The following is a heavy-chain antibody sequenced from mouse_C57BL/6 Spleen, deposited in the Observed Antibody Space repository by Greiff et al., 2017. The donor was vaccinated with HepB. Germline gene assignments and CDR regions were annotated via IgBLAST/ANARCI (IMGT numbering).Heavy chain of an antibody. CDR1: GYSFSSSW. J-gene: IGHJ2*01. D-gene: IGHD1-1*01. CDR2: IYPGDGDT. CDR3: ARSITTVVATNFDY. Sequence: QVQLMESGPELVKPGASVKISCKASGYSFSSSWMNWVKQRPGKGLEWIGRIYPGDGDTNYNGKFKGKATLTADKSSSTAYMQLSSLTSEESTVYFCARSITTVVATNFDYWGQGTTLTVSS. V-gene: IGHV1-82*01.